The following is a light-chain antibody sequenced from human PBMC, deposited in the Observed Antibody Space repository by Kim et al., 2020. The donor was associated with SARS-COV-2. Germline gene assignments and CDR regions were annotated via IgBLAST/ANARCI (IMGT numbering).Light chain of an antibody. Sequence: SSELTQDPAVSVALGQTVRITCQGDSLRSYYASWYQQKPGQAPALVIYGKNNRPSGIPDRFSGSTSGNTTSLTITGAQAEDAADFYCNSRANSGKHMIFG. CDR3: NSRANSGKHMI. CDR2: GKN. CDR1: SLRSYY. J-gene: IGLJ2*01. V-gene: IGLV3-19*01.